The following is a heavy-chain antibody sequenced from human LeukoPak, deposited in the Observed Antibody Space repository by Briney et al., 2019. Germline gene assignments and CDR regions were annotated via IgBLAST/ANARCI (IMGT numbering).Heavy chain of an antibody. J-gene: IGHJ4*02. CDR3: ARVGYDILTGYPARFDY. CDR1: GGSMSSDY. Sequence: SETLSLTCTVSGGSMSSDYWTWIRQPAGKGLEWIGRIYTSGTTNYNPSLKSRVTMSVDTSKNQFSLRVSSVTAADTAVYYCARVGYDILTGYPARFDYWGQGTLVTVSS. D-gene: IGHD3-9*01. CDR2: IYTSGTT. V-gene: IGHV4-4*07.